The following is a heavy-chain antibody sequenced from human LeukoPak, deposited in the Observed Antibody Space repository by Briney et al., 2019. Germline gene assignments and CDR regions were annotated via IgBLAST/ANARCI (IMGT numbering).Heavy chain of an antibody. Sequence: GASVKVSCKASGYTFTGYYMHWVRQAPGQGLEGMGWINPNSGGTNYAQKFQGRVTMTRDTSISTAYMELSRLRSDDTAVYCCARVSYGGNSDYWGQGTLVTVSS. J-gene: IGHJ4*02. CDR2: INPNSGGT. CDR3: ARVSYGGNSDY. CDR1: GYTFTGYY. D-gene: IGHD4-23*01. V-gene: IGHV1-2*02.